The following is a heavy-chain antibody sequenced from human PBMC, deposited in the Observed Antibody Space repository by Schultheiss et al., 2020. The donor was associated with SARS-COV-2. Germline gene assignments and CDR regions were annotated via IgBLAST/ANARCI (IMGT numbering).Heavy chain of an antibody. D-gene: IGHD1-26*01. Sequence: SQTLSLTCTGSGGPISSGSYYWSWIRQPAGKGLEWIGRIYTSGSTNYNPSLKSRVTISVDTSKNQFSLKLSSVTAADTAVYYCARASGSYWYNWFDPWGQGTLVTVSS. CDR2: IYTSGST. J-gene: IGHJ5*02. V-gene: IGHV4-61*02. CDR1: GGPISSGSYY. CDR3: ARASGSYWYNWFDP.